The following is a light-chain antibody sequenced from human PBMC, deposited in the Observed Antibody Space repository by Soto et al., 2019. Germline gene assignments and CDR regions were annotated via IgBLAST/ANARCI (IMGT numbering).Light chain of an antibody. J-gene: IGKJ1*01. CDR3: QHYNSYGT. CDR1: QTVNTY. V-gene: IGKV1-9*01. CDR2: AAS. Sequence: DIPLTQSPSSLSASLRDRVTITCRASQTVNTYLHWYQQKPGKAPKLLIYAASNLQSGVPSRFSGSGSGTEFTLTISSLQPDDFATYYCQHYNSYGTFGQGAKVDIK.